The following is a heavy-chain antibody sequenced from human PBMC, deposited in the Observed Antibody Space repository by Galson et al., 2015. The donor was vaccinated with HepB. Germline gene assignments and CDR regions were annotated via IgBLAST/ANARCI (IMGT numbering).Heavy chain of an antibody. D-gene: IGHD4-17*01. J-gene: IGHJ2*01. V-gene: IGHV3-30*04. CDR1: GFTFSSYA. CDR2: ISYDGSNK. Sequence: LRLSCAASGFTFSSYAMHWVRQAPGKGLEWVAVISYDGSNKYYADSVKGRFTISRDNPKNTLYLQMNSLRAEDTAVYYCARDGRGIDYVNGYFDLWGRGTLVTVSS. CDR3: ARDGRGIDYVNGYFDL.